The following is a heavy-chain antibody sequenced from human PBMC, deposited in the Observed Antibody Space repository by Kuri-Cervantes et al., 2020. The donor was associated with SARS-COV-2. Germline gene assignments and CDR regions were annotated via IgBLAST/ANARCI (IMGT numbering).Heavy chain of an antibody. D-gene: IGHD3-9*01. Sequence: LSLTCAASGFTFSSYAMHWVRQAPGKGLEWVAVISYDGSNKYYADSVKGRFTISRDNSKNTLYLQMNSLRAEDTAVYYCARGGRHPIMDVWGQGTTVTVSS. V-gene: IGHV3-30-3*01. J-gene: IGHJ6*02. CDR2: ISYDGSNK. CDR1: GFTFSSYA. CDR3: ARGGRHPIMDV.